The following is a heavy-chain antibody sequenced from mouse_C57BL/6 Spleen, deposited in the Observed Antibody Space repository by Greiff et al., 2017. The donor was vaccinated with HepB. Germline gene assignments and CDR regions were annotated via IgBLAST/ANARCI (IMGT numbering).Heavy chain of an antibody. D-gene: IGHD2-4*01. CDR2: IYPGSGST. J-gene: IGHJ1*03. CDR1: GYTFTSYW. V-gene: IGHV1-55*01. CDR3: ARSYDYDGHWYFDV. Sequence: VQLQQPGAELVKPGASVKMSCKASGYTFTSYWITWVKQRPGQGLEWIGDIYPGSGSTNYNEKFKSKATLTVDTSSSTAYMQLSSLTSEDSAVYYCARSYDYDGHWYFDVWGTGTTVTVSS.